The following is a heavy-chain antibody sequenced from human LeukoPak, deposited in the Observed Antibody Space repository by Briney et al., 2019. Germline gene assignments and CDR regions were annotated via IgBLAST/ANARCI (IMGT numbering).Heavy chain of an antibody. D-gene: IGHD3-22*01. J-gene: IGHJ4*02. CDR3: AKDSTHYRVWDDYDSTGLTY. CDR1: GFTFSSYE. CDR2: ISSSGSTI. V-gene: IGHV3-48*03. Sequence: GGSLRLSCAASGFTFSSYEMNWVRQAPGKGLEWVSYISSSGSTIYYADSVKGRVTISRDNSKNTLYLQMNSLRAEDTAVYYCAKDSTHYRVWDDYDSTGLTYWGQGTLVTVSS.